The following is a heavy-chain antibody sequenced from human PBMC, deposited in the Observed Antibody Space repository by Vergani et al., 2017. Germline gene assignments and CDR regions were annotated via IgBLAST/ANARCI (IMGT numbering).Heavy chain of an antibody. CDR1: GFTFSRYA. CDR3: AKDRRIAAAGSLSEYFQH. J-gene: IGHJ1*01. D-gene: IGHD6-13*01. V-gene: IGHV3-23*01. CDR2: ISGSGGST. Sequence: EVQLLESGGGLVQPGGSLRLSCAASGFTFSRYAMSWVRQAPGKGLEWVSAISGSGGSTYYADSVKGRFTISRDNSKNTLYRQMNSLRAEDTAVYYCAKDRRIAAAGSLSEYFQHWGQGTLVTVSS.